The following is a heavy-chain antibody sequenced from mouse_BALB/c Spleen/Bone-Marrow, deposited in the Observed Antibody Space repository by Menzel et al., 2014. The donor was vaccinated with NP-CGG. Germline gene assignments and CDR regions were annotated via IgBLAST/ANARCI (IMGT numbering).Heavy chain of an antibody. CDR2: IYPGDGDT. D-gene: IGHD2-3*01. CDR3: ARSDGYRAMDY. Sequence: VKLMESGPELVKPGASVKISCKASGYAFSYSWMNWVKQRPGQGLKWIGRIYPGDGDTYYNGKFKGRATLTADKSSSTAYMQLSSLTSVDSAVYFCARSDGYRAMDYWGQGSSVTVSS. CDR1: GYAFSYSW. J-gene: IGHJ4*01. V-gene: IGHV1-82*01.